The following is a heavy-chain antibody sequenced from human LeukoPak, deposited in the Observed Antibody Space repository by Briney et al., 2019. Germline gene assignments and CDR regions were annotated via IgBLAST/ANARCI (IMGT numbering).Heavy chain of an antibody. CDR3: AVVVVAATGPGDY. J-gene: IGHJ4*02. CDR2: ISYDGSNK. Sequence: GRSLRLSCAASGFTFSSYAMHWVRQAPGKGLEWVAVISYDGSNKYYADSVKGRFTISRDNSKNTLYLQMNSLRAEDTAVYYCAVVVVAATGPGDYWGQGTLVTVSS. V-gene: IGHV3-30-3*01. D-gene: IGHD2-15*01. CDR1: GFTFSSYA.